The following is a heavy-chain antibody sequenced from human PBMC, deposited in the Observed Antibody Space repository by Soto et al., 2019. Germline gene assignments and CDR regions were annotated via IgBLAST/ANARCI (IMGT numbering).Heavy chain of an antibody. CDR3: ARDEDEWGFGRPNGMDV. CDR1: GGTLSSYA. J-gene: IGHJ6*02. CDR2: IIPIFGTA. D-gene: IGHD3-10*01. Sequence: SVKVSCKASGGTLSSYAISWVRQAPGQGLEWMGGIIPIFGTANYAQKLQGRVTMTTDTSTSTAYMELRSLRSDDTAVYYCARDEDEWGFGRPNGMDVWGQGTTVTVSS. V-gene: IGHV1-69*05.